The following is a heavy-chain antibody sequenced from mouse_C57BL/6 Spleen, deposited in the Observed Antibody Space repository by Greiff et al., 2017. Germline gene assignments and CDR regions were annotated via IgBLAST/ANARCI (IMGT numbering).Heavy chain of an antibody. V-gene: IGHV1-64*01. J-gene: IGHJ4*01. D-gene: IGHD2-3*01. CDR3: ARDGPYAMDY. CDR1: GYTFTSYW. CDR2: IHPNSGST. Sequence: VQLQQPGAELVKPGASVKLSCTASGYTFTSYWMHWVKQRPGPGLEWIGMIHPNSGSTNYNEKFKSKATLTVDNSSSTAYMQLSSLTSEDSAVYYCARDGPYAMDYWGQGTSVTVSS.